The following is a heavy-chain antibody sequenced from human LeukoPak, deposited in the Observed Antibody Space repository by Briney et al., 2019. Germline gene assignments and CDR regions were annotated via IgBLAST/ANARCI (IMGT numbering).Heavy chain of an antibody. V-gene: IGHV4-59*12. CDR1: GGSISSYY. CDR2: IYYSGST. CDR3: ATKLFFGDVRGNY. J-gene: IGHJ4*02. D-gene: IGHD3-16*01. Sequence: SETLSLTCTVSGGSISSYYWSWIRQPPGKGLEWIGYIYYSGSTNYNPSLKSRVTISVDTSKNQFSLKLNSLTAADTAVYYCATKLFFGDVRGNYWGQGTLVTVSS.